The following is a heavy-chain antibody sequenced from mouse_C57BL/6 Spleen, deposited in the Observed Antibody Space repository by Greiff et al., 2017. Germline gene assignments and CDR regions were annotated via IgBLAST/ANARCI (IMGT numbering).Heavy chain of an antibody. CDR2: IDPSDSYT. CDR1: GYTFTSYW. J-gene: IGHJ4*01. Sequence: QVQLQQPGAELVMPGASVKLSCKASGYTFTSYWMHWVKQRPGQGLEWIGEIDPSDSYTNYNQKFKGKSTLTVDKSSSTAYMQLSSLTSEDSAVYYCARGIIDYGNYGAMDCWGQGTSVTVSS. D-gene: IGHD2-1*01. CDR3: ARGIIDYGNYGAMDC. V-gene: IGHV1-69*01.